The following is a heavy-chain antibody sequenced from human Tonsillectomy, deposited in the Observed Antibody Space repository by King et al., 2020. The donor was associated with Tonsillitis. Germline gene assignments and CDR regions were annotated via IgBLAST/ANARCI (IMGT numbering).Heavy chain of an antibody. V-gene: IGHV3-33*05. Sequence: VQLVESGGGVVQPGRSLRLSCAASGFTFSSYGMHWVRQAPGKGLEWVAVISYDGSNKYYADSVKGRFTISRDDSKNTLYLQMNNLRAEDTAVYYCARGSAEDYWGQGTLVTVSS. CDR3: ARGSAEDY. CDR2: ISYDGSNK. J-gene: IGHJ4*02. CDR1: GFTFSSYG.